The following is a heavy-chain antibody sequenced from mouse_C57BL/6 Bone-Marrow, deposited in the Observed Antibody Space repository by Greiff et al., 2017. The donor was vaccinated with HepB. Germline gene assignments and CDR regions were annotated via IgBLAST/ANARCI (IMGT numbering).Heavy chain of an antibody. CDR2: IDPSDSYT. V-gene: IGHV1-50*01. CDR1: GYTFTSYW. CDR3: ARGCSSHWYFDV. D-gene: IGHD1-1*01. Sequence: QVQLQQPGAELVKPGASVKLSCKASGYTFTSYWMQWVKQRPGQGLVWIGEIDPSDSYTNYNQKFKGKATLTVDTSSSTAYMQLSSLTSEDSAVYYCARGCSSHWYFDVWGTGTTVTVSS. J-gene: IGHJ1*03.